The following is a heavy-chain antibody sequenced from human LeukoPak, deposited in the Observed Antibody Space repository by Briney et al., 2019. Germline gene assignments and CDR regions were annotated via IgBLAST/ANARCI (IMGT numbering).Heavy chain of an antibody. CDR1: GGTINSDY. V-gene: IGHV4-59*01. J-gene: IGHJ3*02. CDR3: ARVGGMTTINNDAFDI. CDR2: IYHSGST. Sequence: SETVSLTCIVSGGTINSDYWNWIRQPPGKGLEWIGYIYHSGSTNYNPSLKSRVTISIDKSKKQFSLKLISVTAADTAIYYCARVGGMTTINNDAFDIWGQGTMVTVSS. D-gene: IGHD5-24*01.